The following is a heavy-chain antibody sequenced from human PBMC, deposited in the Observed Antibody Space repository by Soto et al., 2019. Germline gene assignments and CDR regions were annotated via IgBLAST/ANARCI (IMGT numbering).Heavy chain of an antibody. CDR3: GKDPNGDYIGAFDI. Sequence: EVHLLESGGGLVQPGGSLRLSCAASGFTFSNYAMSWVRQAPGKGLEWVSGIGSSGGTTHLADPVKGRFTISRDNSKNMLYMQMNNLRAEDTAVYYCGKDPNGDYIGAFDIWGQGTMVTVSS. CDR2: IGSSGGTT. D-gene: IGHD4-17*01. V-gene: IGHV3-23*01. CDR1: GFTFSNYA. J-gene: IGHJ3*02.